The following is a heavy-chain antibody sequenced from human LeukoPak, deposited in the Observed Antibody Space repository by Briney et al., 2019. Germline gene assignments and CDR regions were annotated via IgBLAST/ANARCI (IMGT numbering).Heavy chain of an antibody. CDR2: INPDASTK. CDR1: GFSFSNTW. D-gene: IGHD1-26*01. V-gene: IGHV3-7*01. Sequence: GGSLRLSCAASGFSFSNTWMAWVRQAPGKGLEWVANINPDASTKHYVDSVKGLFTISRDNAKNSLYLQMNTLTADDTGVYYWARDQSGSLDHWGQGTLVTVSS. CDR3: ARDQSGSLDH. J-gene: IGHJ4*02.